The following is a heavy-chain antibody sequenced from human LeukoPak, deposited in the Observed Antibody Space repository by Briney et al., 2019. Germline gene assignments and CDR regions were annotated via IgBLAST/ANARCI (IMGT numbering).Heavy chain of an antibody. CDR2: ISYDGSNK. CDR3: AKSVASDAY. J-gene: IGHJ4*02. CDR1: GFTFSSYG. Sequence: GGSLRLSCAASGFTFSSYGMHWVRQAPGKGLEWVAVISYDGSNKYYADFVKGRFTISRDNSKNTLSLQMNGLIPEDTAVYYCAKSVASDAYWGQGTLVTVSS. V-gene: IGHV3-30*18. D-gene: IGHD5-12*01.